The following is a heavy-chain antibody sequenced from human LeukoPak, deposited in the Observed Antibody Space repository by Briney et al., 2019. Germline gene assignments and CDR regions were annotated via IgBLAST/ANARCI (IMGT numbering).Heavy chain of an antibody. V-gene: IGHV1-2*02. J-gene: IGHJ5*02. D-gene: IGHD3-10*01. CDR2: INTNSGGT. CDR3: ARDAARSGDGWFDP. CDR1: GYTFTGYY. Sequence: ASVKLSCKASGYTFTGYYMYWVRHAPAQGQERVGWINTNSGGTNYAQKFQGRVTMTRDTSISTAYMELSRLRSDDTAVYYCARDAARSGDGWFDPWGQGTLVSVSS.